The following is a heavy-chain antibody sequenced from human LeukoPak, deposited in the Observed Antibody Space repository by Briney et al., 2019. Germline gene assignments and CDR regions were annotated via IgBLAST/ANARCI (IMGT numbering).Heavy chain of an antibody. V-gene: IGHV3-21*01. CDR3: ARCTTGRTFGSLREIKRSREIDY. CDR2: ISSSSSNI. Sequence: GGSLRLSCAASGFTFSSYSMNWVRQAPGKGLEWVSSISSSSSNIYYADSVKGRFTISRDNAKNSLYLQMNSLRVENTAVYYCARCTTGRTFGSLREIKRSREIDYWGQGTLVTVSS. J-gene: IGHJ4*02. CDR1: GFTFSSYS. D-gene: IGHD1-1*01.